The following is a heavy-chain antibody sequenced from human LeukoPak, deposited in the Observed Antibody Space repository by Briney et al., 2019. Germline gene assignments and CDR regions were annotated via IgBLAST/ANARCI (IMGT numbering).Heavy chain of an antibody. CDR3: TKGRGI. CDR1: GGSFSGYY. D-gene: IGHD3-10*01. CDR2: INHSGST. V-gene: IGHV4-34*01. Sequence: SETLSLTCAVYGGSFSGYYWSWIRQPPGKGLEWIGEINHSGSTNYNPSLKSRVTISVDTSKNQFSLKLTSVTAADTAIYYCTKGRGIWGQGTLVTVSS. J-gene: IGHJ4*02.